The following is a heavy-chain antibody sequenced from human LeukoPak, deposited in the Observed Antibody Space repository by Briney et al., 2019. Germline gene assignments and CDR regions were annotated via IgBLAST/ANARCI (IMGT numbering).Heavy chain of an antibody. D-gene: IGHD6-19*01. CDR1: GYTFTSYG. Sequence: GASVKVSCKASGYTFTSYGISWVRQAPGQGLEWMGWISAYNGNTNYAQKLQGRVTMTTDTSTSTAYMELRNLRSDDTAVYYCARVGGIAVAGTQPYYGMDVWGQGTTVTVSS. CDR2: ISAYNGNT. J-gene: IGHJ6*02. CDR3: ARVGGIAVAGTQPYYGMDV. V-gene: IGHV1-18*01.